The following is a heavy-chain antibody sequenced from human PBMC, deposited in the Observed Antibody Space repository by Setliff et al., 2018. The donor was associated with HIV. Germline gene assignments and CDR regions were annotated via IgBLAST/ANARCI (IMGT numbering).Heavy chain of an antibody. V-gene: IGHV1-18*01. J-gene: IGHJ4*02. CDR3: ARVPHPDSSFSAPFDY. Sequence: ASVKVSCKTSGYSFDNYGLVWVRQAPGQGLEWMGWISGNNANTNYAQKFQDRLTMTTDTSTTTAYLELRRLRSEDTAVYYCARVPHPDSSFSAPFDYWGQGTLVTVSS. CDR2: ISGNNANT. CDR1: GYSFDNYG. D-gene: IGHD6-6*01.